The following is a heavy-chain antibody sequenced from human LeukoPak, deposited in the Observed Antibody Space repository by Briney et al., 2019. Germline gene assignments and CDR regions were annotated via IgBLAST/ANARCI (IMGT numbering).Heavy chain of an antibody. V-gene: IGHV1-69*04. CDR1: GGTFSSYA. CDR3: ARESTGYSSSPATFDP. D-gene: IGHD6-13*01. J-gene: IGHJ5*02. CDR2: IIPILGIA. Sequence: SVKVSCKASGGTFSSYAISWVRQAHGQGLEWMGRIIPILGIANYAQKFQGRVTITADKSTSTAYMELSSLRSEDTAVYYCARESTGYSSSPATFDPWGQGTLVTVSS.